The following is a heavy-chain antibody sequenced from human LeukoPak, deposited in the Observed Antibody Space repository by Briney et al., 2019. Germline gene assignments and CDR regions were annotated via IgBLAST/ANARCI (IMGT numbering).Heavy chain of an antibody. D-gene: IGHD3-10*01. CDR2: IRTDGSNT. J-gene: IGHJ5*02. CDR1: GFTFSSYW. CDR3: AKDDYFGSGT. Sequence: GGSLRLSCAASGFTFSSYWMHWVRQAPGKGLEWVAFIRTDGSNTYHADSVKGRFTISRDNFKNTLYLQVNSLGAEDTAVYYCAKDDYFGSGTWGQGTLVTVSS. V-gene: IGHV3-30*02.